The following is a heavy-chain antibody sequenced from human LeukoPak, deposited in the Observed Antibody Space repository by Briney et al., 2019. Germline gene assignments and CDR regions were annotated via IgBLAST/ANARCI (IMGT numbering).Heavy chain of an antibody. J-gene: IGHJ4*02. D-gene: IGHD5-24*01. CDR1: GYTFKNYD. Sequence: GDSVKVSCKASGYTFKNYDINWVRQATGQGLGGMGWMNPNSVNTGFAQKFQDRVSRTRDTSINTAYMELTSLRSGDTAVYYCARATPGGLHGYSFDYWGQGTVVTVYS. V-gene: IGHV1-8*02. CDR3: ARATPGGLHGYSFDY. CDR2: MNPNSVNT.